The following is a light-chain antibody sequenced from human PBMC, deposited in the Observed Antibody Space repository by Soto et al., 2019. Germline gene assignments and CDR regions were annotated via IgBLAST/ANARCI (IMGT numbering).Light chain of an antibody. V-gene: IGKV3-20*01. Sequence: EIVLTQSPGTLSLSPGERATLSCRASQSVSSNYLAWYQQKPGQAPRLLIYDASYRATGIPARFIGSGSGTDFTLTISRLEPEDFAVYYCQQFSSYPLTFGGGTKVDIK. CDR1: QSVSSNY. CDR2: DAS. CDR3: QQFSSYPLT. J-gene: IGKJ4*01.